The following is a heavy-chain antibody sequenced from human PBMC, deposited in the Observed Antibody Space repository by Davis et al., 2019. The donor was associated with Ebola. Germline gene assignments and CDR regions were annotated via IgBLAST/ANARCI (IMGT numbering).Heavy chain of an antibody. CDR3: AIVIGHYDFWSGSISDYGLDV. D-gene: IGHD3-3*01. J-gene: IGHJ6*02. CDR2: INHSGST. Sequence: MPSETLSLTCAVYGGSFGGYYWSWIRQPPGKGLEWIGEINHSGSTNYNPSLKSRVTISVDTSKNQFSLKLSSVTAADTAVYYCAIVIGHYDFWSGSISDYGLDVWGQGTTVTVSS. V-gene: IGHV4-34*01. CDR1: GGSFGGYY.